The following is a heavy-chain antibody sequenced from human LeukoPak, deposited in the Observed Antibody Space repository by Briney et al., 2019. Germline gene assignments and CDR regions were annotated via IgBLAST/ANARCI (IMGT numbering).Heavy chain of an antibody. CDR1: GFTFSSYA. J-gene: IGHJ4*02. Sequence: PGGSLRLSCAASGFTFSSYAMHWVRQATGKGLEWVSAIGTAGDTYYPGSVKGRFTISRENAKNSLYLQMNSLRAGDTAVYYCARGKLNDILTGQYFDYWGQGTLVTVSS. V-gene: IGHV3-13*01. D-gene: IGHD3-9*01. CDR2: IGTAGDT. CDR3: ARGKLNDILTGQYFDY.